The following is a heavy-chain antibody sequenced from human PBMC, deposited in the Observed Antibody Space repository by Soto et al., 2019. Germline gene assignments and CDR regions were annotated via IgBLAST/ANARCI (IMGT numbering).Heavy chain of an antibody. CDR3: ARSLTEGYCTITGCYTRPLYGMDV. V-gene: IGHV1-2*02. Sequence: ASVKVSCKASGYTFSGYYIHWLREAPGQGLEWMGWINPNSGGTNYAQKFQGRVTVTRDTPTSTAYMELSRLTSDDTAVYYCARSLTEGYCTITGCYTRPLYGMDVWGQGTTVTVSS. CDR2: INPNSGGT. J-gene: IGHJ6*02. CDR1: GYTFSGYY. D-gene: IGHD2-2*02.